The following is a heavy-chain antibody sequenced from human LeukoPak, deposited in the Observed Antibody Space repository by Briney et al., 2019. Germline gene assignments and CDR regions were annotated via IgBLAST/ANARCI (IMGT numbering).Heavy chain of an antibody. Sequence: ASVNVSCKASGYTFTGYYMHWVRQAPGQGLEWMGWINPNSGGTNYAQKFQGRVTMTRDTSISTAYMELSRLRSDDTAVYYCARGIRTGTLDAFDIWGQGTMVTVSS. CDR1: GYTFTGYY. J-gene: IGHJ3*02. CDR2: INPNSGGT. V-gene: IGHV1-2*02. D-gene: IGHD1-7*01. CDR3: ARGIRTGTLDAFDI.